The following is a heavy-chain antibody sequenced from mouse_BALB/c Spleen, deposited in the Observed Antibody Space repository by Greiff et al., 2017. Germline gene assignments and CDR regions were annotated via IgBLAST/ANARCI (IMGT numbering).Heavy chain of an antibody. CDR1: GFSLTGYG. CDR3: ARDSPHDYDDWYFDV. J-gene: IGHJ1*01. Sequence: QVHVKQSGPGLVAPSQSLSITCTVSGFSLTGYGVNWVRQPPGKGLEWLGMIWGDGSTDYNSALKSRLSISKDNSKSQVFLKMNSLQTDDTARYYCARDSPHDYDDWYFDVWGAGTTVTVSS. CDR2: IWGDGST. V-gene: IGHV2-6-7*01. D-gene: IGHD2-4*01.